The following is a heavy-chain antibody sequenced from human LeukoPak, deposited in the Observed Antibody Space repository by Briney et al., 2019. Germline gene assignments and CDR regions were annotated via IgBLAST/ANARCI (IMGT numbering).Heavy chain of an antibody. CDR3: ARDGYIATTPFDY. CDR2: IIPILAIA. V-gene: IGHV1-69*04. D-gene: IGHD5-12*01. Sequence: SVKVSCKASGGTFSSYAISWVRQAPGQGLEWMGRIIPILAIANYAQKFQGRVTITADKSTSTAYMELSSLRSEDTAVYYCARDGYIATTPFDYWGQGTLVTVSS. CDR1: GGTFSSYA. J-gene: IGHJ4*02.